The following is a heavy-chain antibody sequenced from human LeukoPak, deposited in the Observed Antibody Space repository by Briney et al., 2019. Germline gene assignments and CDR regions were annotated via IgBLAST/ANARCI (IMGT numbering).Heavy chain of an antibody. CDR2: ISGSGST. Sequence: SETLSLTCTVSGGSISSSCWSWIRQPAGKGLEWIGRISGSGSTNYTPSLKSRVTMSVDTSKNQFSLTLNSVTAADTAVYYCARSASSTSRSAFDIWGQGTRVTASS. J-gene: IGHJ3*02. CDR3: ARSASSTSRSAFDI. CDR1: GGSISSSC. V-gene: IGHV4-4*07.